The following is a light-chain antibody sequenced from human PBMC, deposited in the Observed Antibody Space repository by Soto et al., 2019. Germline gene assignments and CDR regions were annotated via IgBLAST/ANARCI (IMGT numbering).Light chain of an antibody. Sequence: QSVLTQPPSASGSPGQSATISCTGTSSDVGGYDYVSWYQQHPGQAPKLIIYEVSKRPSGVPDRFSGSKSGNTASLTVSGLQADDAADYYCSSYAGSVLFGGGTKLTVL. V-gene: IGLV2-8*01. CDR2: EVS. CDR1: SSDVGGYDY. CDR3: SSYAGSVL. J-gene: IGLJ2*01.